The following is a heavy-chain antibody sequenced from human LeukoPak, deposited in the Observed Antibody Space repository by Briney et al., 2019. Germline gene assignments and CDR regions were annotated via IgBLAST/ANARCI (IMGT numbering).Heavy chain of an antibody. Sequence: GGSLRLSCAASGFTFSRYGMHWVRQAPGKGLEWVAVIWYDGSNKYYAESVKGRFTISRDNSKNTLHLQMNSLRAEDTAVYYCARDPPMYYYDEPGSRDAFDIWGQGTTVTVSS. J-gene: IGHJ3*02. CDR1: GFTFSRYG. CDR3: ARDPPMYYYDEPGSRDAFDI. D-gene: IGHD3-22*01. CDR2: IWYDGSNK. V-gene: IGHV3-33*01.